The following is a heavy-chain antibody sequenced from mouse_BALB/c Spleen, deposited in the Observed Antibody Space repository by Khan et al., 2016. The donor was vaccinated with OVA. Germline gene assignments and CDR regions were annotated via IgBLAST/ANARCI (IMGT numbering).Heavy chain of an antibody. CDR2: ISSGGSYT. J-gene: IGHJ2*01. Sequence: EVELVESGGGLVKPGGSLKLSCAASGFTFSSYALSWVRQTPEKRLEWVATISSGGSYTYYPGSVKGRFTISRDNARHTLYLQMSSLRSEDTAMYYCARAPGYYGRNYFDYWGQGSTLTVSS. D-gene: IGHD1-1*01. CDR3: ARAPGYYGRNYFDY. CDR1: GFTFSSYA. V-gene: IGHV5-9-3*01.